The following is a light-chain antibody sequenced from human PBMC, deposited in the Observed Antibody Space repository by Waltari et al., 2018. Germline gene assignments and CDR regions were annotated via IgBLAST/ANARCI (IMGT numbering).Light chain of an antibody. CDR1: QSISIY. V-gene: IGKV1-39*01. Sequence: DIQMTQSPSSLSASVRDRVTITCRASQSISIYLNWYQQKPGKAPKLLIYAASTLQSGVPSRFSGSGSGTDFTLTISSLQPEDFATYYCQQSYGVPWTFGQGANVEIK. CDR2: AAS. CDR3: QQSYGVPWT. J-gene: IGKJ1*01.